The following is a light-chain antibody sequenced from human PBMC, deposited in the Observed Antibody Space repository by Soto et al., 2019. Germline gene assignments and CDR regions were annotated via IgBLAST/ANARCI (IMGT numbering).Light chain of an antibody. V-gene: IGKV3-20*01. Sequence: EIVLTQSPGTLSLSPGERATLSCRASQSFSSSSLAWYQQKPGQAPRLLIYGASSRATGIPDRFSGSGSGTDFTLTISRLEPEDFAVYYCQQYGSSPQTFGQGTKVDNK. J-gene: IGKJ1*01. CDR3: QQYGSSPQT. CDR2: GAS. CDR1: QSFSSSS.